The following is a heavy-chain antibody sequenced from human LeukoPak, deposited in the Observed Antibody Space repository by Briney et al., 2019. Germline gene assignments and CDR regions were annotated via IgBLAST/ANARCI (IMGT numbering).Heavy chain of an antibody. V-gene: IGHV3-53*01. Sequence: PGGSLRLSCAASGFTVSSNYMSWVRQAPGKGLEWVSVIFSGGTTYYADSVKGRFTISRDNSKNTLYLQMNSLRAEDTALYYCARDVCSGATCFEYWGQGTLVTVSS. CDR3: ARDVCSGATCFEY. J-gene: IGHJ4*02. D-gene: IGHD2-15*01. CDR2: IFSGGTT. CDR1: GFTVSSNY.